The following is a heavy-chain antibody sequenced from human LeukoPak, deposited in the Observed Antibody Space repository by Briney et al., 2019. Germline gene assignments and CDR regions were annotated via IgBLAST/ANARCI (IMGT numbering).Heavy chain of an antibody. CDR3: ARGDNSGWYFYYFDY. CDR1: GFTFSSYS. Sequence: GGSLRLSXAASGFTFSSYSMNWVRQAPGKGLEWVSSISSSSSYMYSTDSMKGRFTISRDNAKNSLYLQMNSLRAEDTAVYYCARGDNSGWYFYYFDYWGQGTLVTVSS. V-gene: IGHV3-21*01. D-gene: IGHD6-19*01. CDR2: ISSSSSYM. J-gene: IGHJ4*02.